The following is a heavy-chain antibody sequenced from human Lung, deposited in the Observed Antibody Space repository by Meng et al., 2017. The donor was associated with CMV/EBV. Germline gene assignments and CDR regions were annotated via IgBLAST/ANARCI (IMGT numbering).Heavy chain of an antibody. V-gene: IGHV3-53*01. CDR3: TRVFGSGSQRYGGYYGMEV. CDR2: IYSGGTT. J-gene: IGHJ6*01. Sequence: GESLKISCAASDFTVSSNYMSWVRQAPGKGLEWVSLIYSGGTTYYADSVKGRFTISRDNSKNTLYLQMNSLRAEDTAVYYCTRVFGSGSQRYGGYYGMEVWXQGNXVTVDS. D-gene: IGHD3-10*01. CDR1: DFTVSSNY.